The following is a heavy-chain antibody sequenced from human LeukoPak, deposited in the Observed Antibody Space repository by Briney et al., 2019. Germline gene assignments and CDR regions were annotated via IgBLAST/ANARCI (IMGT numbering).Heavy chain of an antibody. Sequence: SETLSLTCTVSGGSISSYYWSWIRQPPGKGLEWIGYIYYSGSTNYNPSLKSRVTISVDTSKNQFSLKLSSVPAADTAVYYCASQTTGWYFDLWGRGTLVTVSS. V-gene: IGHV4-59*01. CDR2: IYYSGST. CDR3: ASQTTGWYFDL. J-gene: IGHJ2*01. D-gene: IGHD1-1*01. CDR1: GGSISSYY.